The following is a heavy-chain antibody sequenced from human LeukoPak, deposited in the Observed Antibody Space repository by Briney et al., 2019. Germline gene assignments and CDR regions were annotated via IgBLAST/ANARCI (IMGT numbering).Heavy chain of an antibody. J-gene: IGHJ4*02. D-gene: IGHD6-19*01. CDR3: ARSAVAGLASFDY. CDR2: INAGNGNT. CDR1: GYTFTSYA. Sequence: ASVKVSCKASGYTFTSYAMHWVRQAPGQRLEWMGWINAGNGNTKYSQKFQGRVTITRDTSASTAYMELSSLRSEDTAVYYCARSAVAGLASFDYWGQGTLVTVSS. V-gene: IGHV1-3*01.